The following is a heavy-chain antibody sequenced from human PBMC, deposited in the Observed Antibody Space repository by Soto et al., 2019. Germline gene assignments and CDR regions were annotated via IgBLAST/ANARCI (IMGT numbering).Heavy chain of an antibody. CDR3: ARDVLAAAGKIYYYYGMDV. CDR2: ISAYNGNT. V-gene: IGHV1-18*01. J-gene: IGHJ6*02. Sequence: ASVKVSCKASGYTFTSYGISWVRQAPGQGLEWMGWISAYNGNTNYAQKLQGRVTMTTDTSTSTAYMELRSLRSDDTAVYYCARDVLAAAGKIYYYYGMDVWGQGTTVTVSS. CDR1: GYTFTSYG. D-gene: IGHD6-13*01.